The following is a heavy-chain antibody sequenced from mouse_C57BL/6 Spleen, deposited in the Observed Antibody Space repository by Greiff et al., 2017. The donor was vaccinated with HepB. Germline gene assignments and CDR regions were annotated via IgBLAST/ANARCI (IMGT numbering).Heavy chain of an antibody. Sequence: EVQLQQSGTVLARPGASVKMSCKTSGYTFTSYWMHWVKQRPGQGLEWIGAIYPGNSDTSYNQKFKGKAKLTAVTSASTAYMELSSLTNEDSAVYYCTSKEYDYDGRDFDYWGQGTTLTVSS. CDR1: GYTFTSYW. CDR2: IYPGNSDT. V-gene: IGHV1-5*01. CDR3: TSKEYDYDGRDFDY. D-gene: IGHD2-4*01. J-gene: IGHJ2*01.